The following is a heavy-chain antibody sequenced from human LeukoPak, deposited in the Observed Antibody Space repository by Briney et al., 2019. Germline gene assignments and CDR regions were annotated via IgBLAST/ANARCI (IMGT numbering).Heavy chain of an antibody. CDR3: AKGGYSGYDLPFDY. V-gene: IGHV3-33*06. CDR1: GFTFSSYG. Sequence: GGSLRLSRAASGFTFSSYGMHWVRQAPGKGLEWVAVIWYDGSNKYYADSVKGRFTISRDNSKNTLYLQMNSLRAEDTAVYYCAKGGYSGYDLPFDYWGQGTLVTVSS. J-gene: IGHJ4*02. D-gene: IGHD5-12*01. CDR2: IWYDGSNK.